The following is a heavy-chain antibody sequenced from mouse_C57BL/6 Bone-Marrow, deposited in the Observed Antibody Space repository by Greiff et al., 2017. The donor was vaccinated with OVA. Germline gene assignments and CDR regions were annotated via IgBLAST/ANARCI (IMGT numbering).Heavy chain of an antibody. CDR2: IDPSDSYT. V-gene: IGHV1-69*01. J-gene: IGHJ4*01. CDR3: ARLGLTGVYYAMDY. CDR1: GYTFTSYW. Sequence: QVQLQQPGAELVMPGASVKLSCKASGYTFTSYWMHWVKQRPGQGLEWIGEIDPSDSYTNYNQKFKGKSTLTVDKSSSTAYMQLSSLTSEDSAVYYCARLGLTGVYYAMDYWGQGTSVTVSS. D-gene: IGHD4-1*01.